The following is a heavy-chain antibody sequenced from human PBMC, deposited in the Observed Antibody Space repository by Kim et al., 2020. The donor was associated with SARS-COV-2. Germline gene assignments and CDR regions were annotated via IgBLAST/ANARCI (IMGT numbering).Heavy chain of an antibody. J-gene: IGHJ4*02. CDR3: AKSGNYIAAAGFDY. Sequence: GGSLRLSCAASGLTFNNYAMSWVRQAPGKGLEWVSTTSGSGASTDYADSVKGRFTISRDKSTNTLYLQMSSRRAEDTAVYYCAKSGNYIAAAGFDYWGQGTLVTVSS. CDR2: TSGSGAST. D-gene: IGHD6-13*01. V-gene: IGHV3-23*01. CDR1: GLTFNNYA.